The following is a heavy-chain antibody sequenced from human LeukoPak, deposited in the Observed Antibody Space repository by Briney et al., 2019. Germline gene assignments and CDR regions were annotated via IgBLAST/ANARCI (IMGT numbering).Heavy chain of an antibody. V-gene: IGHV3-30*02. CDR1: GFTFSSYG. CDR2: IRYDGSNK. J-gene: IGHJ4*02. D-gene: IGHD5-12*01. Sequence: GGSLRLSCAASGFTFSSYGMHWVRQAPGKGLEWVAFIRYDGSNKYDADSVKGRFTISRDNFKNTLYLQMNSLRAEDTAVYYCAKDRDSGYEALDYWGQGTLVTVSS. CDR3: AKDRDSGYEALDY.